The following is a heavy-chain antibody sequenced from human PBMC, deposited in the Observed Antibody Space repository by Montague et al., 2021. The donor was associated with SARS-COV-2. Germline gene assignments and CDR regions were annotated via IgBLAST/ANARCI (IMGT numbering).Heavy chain of an antibody. CDR3: ARGGLGNRGFDY. CDR2: TYLSGFT. V-gene: IGHV4-4*02. D-gene: IGHD3/OR15-3a*01. Sequence: SETLSLTCVVSDVSLSSSTWWSWVRQSPGKGLEWVGETYLSGFTQYNPSVRSRVTISLDDSRSQFSLRLTSVTAADTAVYFCARGGLGNRGFDYWGQGALVTVSS. J-gene: IGHJ4*02. CDR1: DVSLSSSTW.